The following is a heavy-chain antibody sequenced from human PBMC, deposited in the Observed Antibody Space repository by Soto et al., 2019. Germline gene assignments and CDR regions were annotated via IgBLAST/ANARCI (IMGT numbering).Heavy chain of an antibody. CDR3: ARSLAARDYYGLDV. CDR2: ISYSGST. V-gene: IGHV4-30-4*01. Sequence: SETLSLTCTVSGGSINSGDYYWTWIRQPPGKGLEWIGYISYSGSTYYNPSLKSRVTISVDTSKNQFPLKLSSVTAADTAVYYCARSLAARDYYGLDVWGQGTLVTVSS. CDR1: GGSINSGDYY. D-gene: IGHD6-13*01. J-gene: IGHJ6*02.